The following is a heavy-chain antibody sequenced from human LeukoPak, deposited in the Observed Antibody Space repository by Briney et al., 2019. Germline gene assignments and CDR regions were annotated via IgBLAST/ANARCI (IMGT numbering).Heavy chain of an antibody. CDR3: AREISSSGHFDY. CDR1: GFTFSSYE. V-gene: IGHV3-48*03. D-gene: IGHD6-19*01. CDR2: IGSSGSTI. Sequence: GGSLRLSCAASGFTFSSYEMNWVRQAPGKGLEWVSYIGSSGSTIYYADSVKGRFTISRDNAKNSLYLQMNSLRVEDAAVYYCAREISSSGHFDYWGQGTLVTVSS. J-gene: IGHJ4*02.